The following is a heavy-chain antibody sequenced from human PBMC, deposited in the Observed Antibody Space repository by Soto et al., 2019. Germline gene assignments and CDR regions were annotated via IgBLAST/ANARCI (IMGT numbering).Heavy chain of an antibody. CDR1: GFTFSSYS. J-gene: IGHJ4*02. Sequence: PGGSLRLSCAASGFTFSSYSMDWVRQAPGKGLEWVSYISSSSSTIYYADYVKGRFTISRDNAKNSLYLQMNSLRAEDTAVYYFARDLGYCSGGSCYERAFDYWGQGTLVTVSS. CDR2: ISSSSSTI. V-gene: IGHV3-48*01. D-gene: IGHD2-15*01. CDR3: ARDLGYCSGGSCYERAFDY.